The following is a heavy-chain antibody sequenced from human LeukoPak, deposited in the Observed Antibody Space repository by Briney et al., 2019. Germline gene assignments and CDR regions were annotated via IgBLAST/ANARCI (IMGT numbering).Heavy chain of an antibody. J-gene: IGHJ4*02. D-gene: IGHD6-19*01. CDR2: ISAYNGNT. CDR1: GYTFTSYG. V-gene: IGHV1-18*01. Sequence: ASVTVSCTASGYTFTSYGISWVRQAPGQGLEWMGWISAYNGNTNYAQKLQGRVTMTTDTSTSTAYMELRSLRFEDSAVYFCARYRPHTSSFDSWGQGTLVTVSS. CDR3: ARYRPHTSSFDS.